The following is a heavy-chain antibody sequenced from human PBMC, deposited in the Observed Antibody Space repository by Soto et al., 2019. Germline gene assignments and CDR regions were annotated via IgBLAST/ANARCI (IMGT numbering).Heavy chain of an antibody. CDR2: VTPSSVDT. CDR3: ATSRISIAVSSETEYYLDY. J-gene: IGHJ4*02. D-gene: IGHD6-19*01. Sequence: ASVKVSCKASGYIFTGYNIHWVRQAPGEGVERIRWVTPSSVDTNNTQKIKGWVTMIRGTSISTRHMEPMRLRADDNAGYYSATSRISIAVSSETEYYLDYWGQGTPAT. CDR1: GYIFTGYN. V-gene: IGHV1-2*04.